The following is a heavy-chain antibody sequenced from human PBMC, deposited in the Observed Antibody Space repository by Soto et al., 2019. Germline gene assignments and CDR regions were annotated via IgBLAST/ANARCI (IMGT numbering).Heavy chain of an antibody. D-gene: IGHD6-19*01. J-gene: IGHJ5*01. CDR2: SYPRGST. CDR1: GGSIVRGGYS. CDR3: ARVAGSGWYDA. Sequence: QVQLQESGSGLVKPSQTLALTCAVSGGSIVRGGYSWSWIRQPPGKGLGWIGTSYPRGSTYYDPSLRSRVTISLDLSKKQFSLYLNSVTAADTAVYYCARVAGSGWYDAWGHGTLVTVSS. V-gene: IGHV4-30-2*01.